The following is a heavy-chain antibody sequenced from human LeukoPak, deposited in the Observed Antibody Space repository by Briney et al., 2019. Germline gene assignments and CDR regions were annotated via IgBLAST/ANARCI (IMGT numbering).Heavy chain of an antibody. CDR3: ARVLQGGYCSGGSCFDYGMDV. J-gene: IGHJ6*02. Sequence: GASVKVSCKASGYTFTSYDINWVRQATGQGLEWMGWMNPNSGNTGYAQKFQGRVTMTRNTSMSTAYMELSSLRSEDTAVYYCARVLQGGYCSGGSCFDYGMDVWGQGTTVTVSS. V-gene: IGHV1-8*01. D-gene: IGHD2-15*01. CDR1: GYTFTSYD. CDR2: MNPNSGNT.